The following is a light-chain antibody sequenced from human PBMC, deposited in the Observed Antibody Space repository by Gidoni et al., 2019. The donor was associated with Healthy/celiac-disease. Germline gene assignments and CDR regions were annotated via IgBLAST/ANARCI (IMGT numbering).Light chain of an antibody. J-gene: IGKJ1*01. CDR1: QSISSY. CDR2: AAS. CDR3: QQSYSTSWT. V-gene: IGKV1-39*01. Sequence: DIQMTRSPSSLSASVGDRVTITCRASQSISSYLNWYQQKPGKAPKLLIYAASSLQSGVPSRFSGSVSGTDFTLTISSLQPEDFATYYCQQSYSTSWTFGQGTKVEIK.